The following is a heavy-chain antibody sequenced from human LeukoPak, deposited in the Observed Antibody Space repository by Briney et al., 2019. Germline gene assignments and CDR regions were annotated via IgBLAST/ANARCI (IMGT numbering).Heavy chain of an antibody. D-gene: IGHD3-3*01. J-gene: IGHJ4*02. CDR1: GFTFSRYG. V-gene: IGHV3-23*01. CDR2: ISGSGDNT. CDR3: AKHYYDFWSTYHFFDY. Sequence: GGSLRLSCAASGFTFSRYGMIWVHQAPGKGLEWVSGISGSGDNTYYADSVKGRFTISRDDSKNTLYLQMNSLRDEDTAIYYCAKHYYDFWSTYHFFDYWGQGTLVTVSS.